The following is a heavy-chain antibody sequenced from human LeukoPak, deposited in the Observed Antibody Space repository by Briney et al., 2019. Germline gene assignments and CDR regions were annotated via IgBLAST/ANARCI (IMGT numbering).Heavy chain of an antibody. J-gene: IGHJ4*02. CDR1: GFTFSSYG. CDR3: APEGDGYILFDY. V-gene: IGHV3-30*03. Sequence: GGSLRLSCAAPGFTFSSYGMHWVRQAPGKGLEWVAVISYDGSNKYYADSVKGRFTISRDNSKNTLNLQMNGLRVEDTAVYYCAPEGDGYILFDYWGQGTLVTVSS. D-gene: IGHD5-24*01. CDR2: ISYDGSNK.